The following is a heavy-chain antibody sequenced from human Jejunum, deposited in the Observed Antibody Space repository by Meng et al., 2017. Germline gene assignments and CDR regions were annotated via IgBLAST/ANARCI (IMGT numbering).Heavy chain of an antibody. J-gene: IGHJ4*02. CDR2: IHHSGST. Sequence: GSVMSQRPGTLDPTHGAVWDPIRTRDWWSWVRHPQGKGLEWIGEIHHSGSTNYNPSLKSRVTISVDKSKNQFSLKLNSVTAADTAVYYCAREWSGSFRHFDYWGQGTLVTVSS. D-gene: IGHD3-16*02. CDR1: WDPIRTRDW. V-gene: IGHV4-4*03. CDR3: AREWSGSFRHFDY.